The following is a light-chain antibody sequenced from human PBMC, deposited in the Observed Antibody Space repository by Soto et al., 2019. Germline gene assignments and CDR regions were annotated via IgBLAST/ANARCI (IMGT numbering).Light chain of an antibody. Sequence: EIVMTQSPATLSMSPGERATLSCRASQSVSNNLAWYQQKPGQAPRLLIYGAPTRATGIPARFSGSGSGTEFTLTISSLQSEDFAVYYCQQYNNWPPLTFGGGTKVEIK. CDR1: QSVSNN. J-gene: IGKJ4*01. CDR2: GAP. CDR3: QQYNNWPPLT. V-gene: IGKV3D-15*01.